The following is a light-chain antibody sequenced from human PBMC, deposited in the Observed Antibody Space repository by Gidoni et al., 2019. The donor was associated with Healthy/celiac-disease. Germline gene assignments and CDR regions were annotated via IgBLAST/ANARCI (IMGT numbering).Light chain of an antibody. Sequence: IVLTQSALSLPVTPGEPASISCRSSQSLLHSNGYNYLDWYLQKPGQSPQLLIYLGSNRASGVPDRFSGSGSGTDFTLKISRVEAEDVGVYYCMQALQTPRTFGGGTKVEIK. CDR3: MQALQTPRT. J-gene: IGKJ4*01. V-gene: IGKV2-28*01. CDR2: LGS. CDR1: QSLLHSNGYNY.